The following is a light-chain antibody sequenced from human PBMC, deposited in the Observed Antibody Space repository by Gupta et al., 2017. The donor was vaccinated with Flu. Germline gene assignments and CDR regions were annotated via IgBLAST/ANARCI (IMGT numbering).Light chain of an antibody. CDR3: QQDGNSRLT. V-gene: IGKV3-20*01. CDR2: GAS. Sequence: EIVLTQSPGTLSLSPGERATLSCRASQSVSSNYLVWFQQKPGQAPRLLISGASSRATGIPDRFSGSGSGTEFTLTISRLEPEDFAVYYCQQDGNSRLTFGGGTKVEIK. CDR1: QSVSSNY. J-gene: IGKJ4*01.